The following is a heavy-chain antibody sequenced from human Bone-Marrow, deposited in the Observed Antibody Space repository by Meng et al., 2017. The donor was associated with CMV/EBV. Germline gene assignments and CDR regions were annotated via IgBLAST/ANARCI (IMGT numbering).Heavy chain of an antibody. CDR1: GFTFSSYA. CDR3: AKGLIAAASGFDY. V-gene: IGHV3-30*04. J-gene: IGHJ4*02. D-gene: IGHD6-13*01. Sequence: GGSLRLSCAASGFTFSSYAMHWVRQAPGKGLEWVAVISYDGSNKYYADSVKGRFTISRDNSKNTLYLQMNSLRAEDTAVYYCAKGLIAAASGFDYWGQGTLVTVSS. CDR2: ISYDGSNK.